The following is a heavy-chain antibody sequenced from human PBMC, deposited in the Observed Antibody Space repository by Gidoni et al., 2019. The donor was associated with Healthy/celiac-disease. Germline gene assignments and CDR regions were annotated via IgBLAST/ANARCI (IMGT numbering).Heavy chain of an antibody. CDR3: ARAPMTTVTTSGGAQFDY. D-gene: IGHD4-17*01. Sequence: QVQLVQSGAEVKKPGASVKVSCKASCYTFTGYFLHWVRQAPGQGLEWMGWINPNSGGTNYAQKFQGRVTMTRDTSISTAYMELSRLRSDDAAVYYCARAPMTTVTTSGGAQFDYWGQGTLVTVSS. CDR1: CYTFTGYF. J-gene: IGHJ4*02. V-gene: IGHV1-2*02. CDR2: INPNSGGT.